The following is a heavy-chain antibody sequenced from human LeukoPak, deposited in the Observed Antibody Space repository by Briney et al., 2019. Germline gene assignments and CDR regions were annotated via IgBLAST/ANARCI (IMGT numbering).Heavy chain of an antibody. CDR3: ARTITIFGALGYFDY. J-gene: IGHJ4*02. CDR1: GTSISSGAYS. V-gene: IGHV4-31*03. D-gene: IGHD3-3*01. Sequence: PSETLSLTCTVSGTSISSGAYSWSWLRQHPGKGLEWIAYIYYSGNTYYNPSLKRRVTISVDTSKNQFSLKLSSVTAADTAVYYCARTITIFGALGYFDYWGQGTLVTVSS. CDR2: IYYSGNT.